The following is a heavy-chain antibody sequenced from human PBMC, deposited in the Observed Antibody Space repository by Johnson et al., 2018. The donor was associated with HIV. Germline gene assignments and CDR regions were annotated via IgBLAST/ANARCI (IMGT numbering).Heavy chain of an antibody. D-gene: IGHD3-22*01. CDR1: GFTFSNAW. CDR3: ARDRGYWDAFDI. CDR2: INWNGGST. V-gene: IGHV3-20*04. Sequence: VQLVESGGGLVKPGGSLRLSCAASGFTFSNAWMSWVRQAPGKGLEWVSGINWNGGSTGYVDSVKGRFTISRDNSKNTLYLQLNSLRVEDTAVYYCARDRGYWDAFDIWGQGTMVTVSS. J-gene: IGHJ3*02.